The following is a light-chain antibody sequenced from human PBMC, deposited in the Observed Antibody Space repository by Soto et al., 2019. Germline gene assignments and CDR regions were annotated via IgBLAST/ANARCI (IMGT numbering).Light chain of an antibody. CDR1: QNLGTLY. V-gene: IGKV3-20*01. Sequence: IAFNLSPITLSGPAPDSGTLSYRASQNLGTLYLAWFQQKSGRAPRLLIYSASRRATGIPDRFTGSGSGTDFTLTIYRVEPEDFAVYFCQQYAGLTRRFSQGSKVEVK. CDR3: QQYAGLTRR. J-gene: IGKJ1*01. CDR2: SAS.